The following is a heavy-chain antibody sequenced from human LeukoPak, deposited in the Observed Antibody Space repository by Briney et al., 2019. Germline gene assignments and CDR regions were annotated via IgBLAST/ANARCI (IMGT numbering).Heavy chain of an antibody. D-gene: IGHD5-18*01. J-gene: IGHJ4*02. V-gene: IGHV1-18*01. Sequence: GASVTVSCKASGYTFINYGITWVRQAPGQGLEWMGWTSPYNGDTKYAQKLQGRVSVTTDTSTRTAYMELRSLRSDDTAVYFCARAVDAVMAADQWGQGTLVTVSS. CDR1: GYTFINYG. CDR2: TSPYNGDT. CDR3: ARAVDAVMAADQ.